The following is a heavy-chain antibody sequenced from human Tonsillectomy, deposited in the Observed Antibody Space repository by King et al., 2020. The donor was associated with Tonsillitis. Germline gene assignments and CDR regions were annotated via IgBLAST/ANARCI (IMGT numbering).Heavy chain of an antibody. J-gene: IGHJ4*02. V-gene: IGHV3-74*01. CDR2: ISPDGRSM. Sequence: VQLVESGGGLVQPGGSLRLSCAASGFTFSTYWMHWVRQAPGRGLVWVSRISPDGRSMAYADSVKGRFTISRDNADNTLYVQMNSLRAEDTALYYCARGTSTWNGIDYWGQGTLFTVSS. CDR3: ARGTSTWNGIDY. D-gene: IGHD1-1*01. CDR1: GFTFSTYW.